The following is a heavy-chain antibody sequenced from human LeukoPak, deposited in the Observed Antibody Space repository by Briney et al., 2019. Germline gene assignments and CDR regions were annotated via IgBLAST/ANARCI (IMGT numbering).Heavy chain of an antibody. V-gene: IGHV4-4*02. CDR3: VRNWDV. CDR2: IYRSGGT. D-gene: IGHD1-1*01. CDR1: GGSISSDNW. Sequence: SETLSLTCVVSGGSISSDNWWSWVRQSPGKGLEWIGEIYRSGGTNYNPSFKSRRVTISIDTSKNQFSLNLDSVTAADTAVYYCVRNWDVWGQGITVTVSS. J-gene: IGHJ6*02.